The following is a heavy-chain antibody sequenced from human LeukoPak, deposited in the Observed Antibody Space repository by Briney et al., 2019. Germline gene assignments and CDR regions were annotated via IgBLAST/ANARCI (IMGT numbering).Heavy chain of an antibody. CDR2: INTDGSGT. CDR1: GFTFSSYW. J-gene: IGHJ4*02. V-gene: IGHV3-74*01. Sequence: GGPLRLSCAASGFTFSSYWMHWVRQAPGKGLVWVSRINTDGSGTRYADSVKGRFTISRDNAKHTLYLQMNNLRVEDTAVYYCIRGLAAGGTDYWGQGTLVTVSS. D-gene: IGHD6-13*01. CDR3: IRGLAAGGTDY.